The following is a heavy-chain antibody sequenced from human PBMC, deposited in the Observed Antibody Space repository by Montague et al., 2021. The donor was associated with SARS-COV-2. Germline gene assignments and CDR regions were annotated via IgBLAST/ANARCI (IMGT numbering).Heavy chain of an antibody. CDR2: INHSGST. D-gene: IGHD3-22*01. CDR3: ARAIVDVTMMVVVTTGVEHYFDY. CDR1: GGSFSGYY. Sequence: SETLSLTCAVHGGSFSGYYWSWIRQPPGKGLEWIGEINHSGSTNYNPSLKSRVSISVDTSKNQFSLKLSSVTAADTAVYYCARAIVDVTMMVVVTTGVEHYFDYWGQGTLVTVSS. J-gene: IGHJ4*02. V-gene: IGHV4-34*01.